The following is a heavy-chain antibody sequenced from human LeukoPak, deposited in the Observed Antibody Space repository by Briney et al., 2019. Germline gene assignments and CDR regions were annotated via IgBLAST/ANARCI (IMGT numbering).Heavy chain of an antibody. D-gene: IGHD2-8*01. CDR2: IYYSGST. J-gene: IGHJ6*02. CDR3: ARAGCTNGVCYTQSYYYYGMDV. CDR1: GGSISSSSYN. Sequence: SETLSLTCTVSGGSISSSSYNWGWIRQPPGKGLEWIGNIYYSGSTYYNPSLKSRVTISVDTSKNQFSLKLSSVTAADTAVYYCARAGCTNGVCYTQSYYYYGMDVWGQGTTVTVSS. V-gene: IGHV4-39*01.